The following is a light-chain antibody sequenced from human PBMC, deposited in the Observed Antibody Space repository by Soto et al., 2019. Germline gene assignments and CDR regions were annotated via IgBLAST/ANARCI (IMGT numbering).Light chain of an antibody. CDR3: QQYYTTPPT. CDR1: QSVSSS. Sequence: EIVLTQSPATLSLSPGERATLSCRASQSVSSSLAWYQQKPGQPPRLLIYGASTRATGIPARFSGSGSGTEFTLTISSLQAEDVAVYYCQQYYTTPPTFGQGTRLEIK. J-gene: IGKJ5*01. V-gene: IGKV3-15*01. CDR2: GAS.